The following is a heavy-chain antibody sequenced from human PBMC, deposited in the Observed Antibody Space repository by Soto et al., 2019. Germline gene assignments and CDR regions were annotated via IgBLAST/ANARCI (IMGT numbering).Heavy chain of an antibody. J-gene: IGHJ5*02. V-gene: IGHV4-30-4*01. Sequence: RSLTCTVSGGSISSGDYYWSWIRQPPGKGLEWIGYIYYRGSTYYNPSLKSRVTISVDTSKNQFSLKLSSVTAADTAVYYCASPKIAFYNWFDPWGQRTLVTSPQ. CDR2: IYYRGST. CDR1: GGSISSGDYY. CDR3: ASPKIAFYNWFDP. D-gene: IGHD3-3*02.